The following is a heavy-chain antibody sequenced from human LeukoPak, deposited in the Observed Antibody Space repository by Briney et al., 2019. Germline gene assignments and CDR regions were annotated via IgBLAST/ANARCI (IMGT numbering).Heavy chain of an antibody. Sequence: SETLSLTCTVSGGSISSYYWSWIRQPPGKGLEWIGYIYYSGSTNYNPSLKSRVTISVDTSKNQFYLKLSSVTAADTAVYCCARESEMATIKGPHYYFDYWGQGTLVTVSS. V-gene: IGHV4-59*01. J-gene: IGHJ4*02. D-gene: IGHD5-24*01. CDR3: ARESEMATIKGPHYYFDY. CDR1: GGSISSYY. CDR2: IYYSGST.